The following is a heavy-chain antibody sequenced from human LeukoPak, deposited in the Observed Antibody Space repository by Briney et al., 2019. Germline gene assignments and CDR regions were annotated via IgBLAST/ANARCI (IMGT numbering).Heavy chain of an antibody. CDR3: ARVSDCGGDCYFFDY. CDR2: IIPIFGTA. D-gene: IGHD2-21*02. J-gene: IGHJ4*02. CDR1: GGTFSSYA. V-gene: IGHV1-69*05. Sequence: SVKVSCKASGGTFSSYAISWVRQAPGQGLEWMGGIIPIFGTANYAQKFQGRVTITTDESTSTAYTELSSLRSEDTAVYYCARVSDCGGDCYFFDYWGQGTLVTVSS.